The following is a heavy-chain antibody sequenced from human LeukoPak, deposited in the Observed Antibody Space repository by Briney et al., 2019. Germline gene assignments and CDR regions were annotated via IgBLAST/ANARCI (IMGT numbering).Heavy chain of an antibody. J-gene: IGHJ3*02. CDR2: IYPTGST. D-gene: IGHD2-2*01. Sequence: PSQTLSLTCTVSGDSIRSGSYYWSWIRQPAGKGLEWIGRIYPTGSTNYNPSLKSRVTISVDTSKNQFSLKLSSVTAADTAVYYCARHSDCSSTSCYPFDIWGQGTMVTVSS. CDR1: GDSIRSGSYY. V-gene: IGHV4-61*02. CDR3: ARHSDCSSTSCYPFDI.